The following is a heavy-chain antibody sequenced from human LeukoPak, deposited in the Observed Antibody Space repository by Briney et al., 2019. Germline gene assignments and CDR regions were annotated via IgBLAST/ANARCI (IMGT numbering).Heavy chain of an antibody. D-gene: IGHD2-2*02. CDR3: AKDDGMGYCSSTSCYRGPFDY. CDR2: ISWNSGSI. Sequence: PGRSLRLSCAASGFTFDDYAMHWVRQAPGKGLEWVSGISWNSGSIGYADSVKGRFTISRDNSKNTLYLQMNSLRAEDTAVYYCAKDDGMGYCSSTSCYRGPFDYWGQGTLVTVSS. V-gene: IGHV3-9*01. J-gene: IGHJ4*02. CDR1: GFTFDDYA.